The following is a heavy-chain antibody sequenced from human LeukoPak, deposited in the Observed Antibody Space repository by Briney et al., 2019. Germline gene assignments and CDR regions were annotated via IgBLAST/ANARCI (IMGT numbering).Heavy chain of an antibody. V-gene: IGHV4-39*02. D-gene: IGHD3-10*01. Sequence: SETLSLTCTVSGGSISSYYWGWIRQPPGKGLEWIGSIYYSGSTYYNPSLKSRVTISVDTSKNQFSLKLSSVTAADTAVYYCAGDVTESGLLWFGELSSWFDPWGQGTLVTVSS. CDR3: AGDVTESGLLWFGELSSWFDP. CDR2: IYYSGST. J-gene: IGHJ5*02. CDR1: GGSISSYY.